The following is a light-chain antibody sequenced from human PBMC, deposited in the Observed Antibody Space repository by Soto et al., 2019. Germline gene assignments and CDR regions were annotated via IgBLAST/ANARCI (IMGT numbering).Light chain of an antibody. J-gene: IGKJ2*01. CDR1: QSVRSNY. Sequence: EIVLTQSPGTLSFSPGERATLSCRSSQSVRSNYLAWYQQKPGQAPRLLIYVASSRATGIPERFSGSGSGTDFTLIISRLEPEDFAVYYCQQYRISPYTFGQGAKVEIK. CDR3: QQYRISPYT. CDR2: VAS. V-gene: IGKV3-20*01.